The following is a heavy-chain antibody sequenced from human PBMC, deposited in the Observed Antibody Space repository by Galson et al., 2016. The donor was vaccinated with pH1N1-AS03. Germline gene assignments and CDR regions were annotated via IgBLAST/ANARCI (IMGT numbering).Heavy chain of an antibody. Sequence: LRLPCAASGFIFSDYAIYWVRQAPGKGLEFVSGISDTGGRTYYADSVTGRFTISRDNSENTVFLQMGSLSPEDVAVYYCTREWKFTHHYYGMDVWGQGTTVTVSS. CDR3: TREWKFTHHYYGMDV. D-gene: IGHD1-1*01. V-gene: IGHV3-64*02. CDR1: GFIFSDYA. J-gene: IGHJ6*02. CDR2: ISDTGGRT.